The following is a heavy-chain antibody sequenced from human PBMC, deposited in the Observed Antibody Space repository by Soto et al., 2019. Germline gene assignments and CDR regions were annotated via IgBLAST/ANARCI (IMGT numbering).Heavy chain of an antibody. CDR3: ARGVPYGYCSGGSCYSESDY. D-gene: IGHD2-15*01. V-gene: IGHV4-34*01. CDR2: INHSGST. Sequence: SETLSLTCAVYGGSFSGYYWSWIRQPPGKGLEWIGEINHSGSTNYNPSLKSRVTISVDTSKNQFSLKLSSVTAADTAVYYCARGVPYGYCSGGSCYSESDYWGQGTLVTVSS. CDR1: GGSFSGYY. J-gene: IGHJ4*02.